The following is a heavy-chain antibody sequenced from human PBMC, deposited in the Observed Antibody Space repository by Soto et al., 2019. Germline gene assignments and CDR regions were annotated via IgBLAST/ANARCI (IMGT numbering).Heavy chain of an antibody. J-gene: IGHJ6*02. CDR3: ARIRESTVVRRVYYGMDV. CDR1: GFSLSNARMG. D-gene: IGHD3-10*01. V-gene: IGHV2-26*01. CDR2: IFSNDEK. Sequence: QVTLKESGPVLVKPTETLTLTCTVSGFSLSNARMGVSWIRQPPGKALEWLAHIFSNDEKSYSTSLKSRLTIAKDTSKSQGVLTRTDMDPVDTATYYCARIRESTVVRRVYYGMDVWGQGTTVTVSS.